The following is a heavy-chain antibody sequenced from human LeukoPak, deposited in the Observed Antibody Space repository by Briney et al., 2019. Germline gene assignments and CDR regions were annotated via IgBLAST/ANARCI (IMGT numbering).Heavy chain of an antibody. CDR3: ARDNNGPLDY. J-gene: IGHJ4*02. CDR2: IYYTGST. D-gene: IGHD2-8*01. CDR1: GGSISTTIYY. V-gene: IGHV4-39*07. Sequence: SETLSLTCTVAGGSISTTIYYWGWLRQPPGKGLEWIGSIYYTGSTYYNPSLKSRVTISVDTSKNQFFLKLRSVTAADTAVYYCARDNNGPLDYWGQGTLVTVSS.